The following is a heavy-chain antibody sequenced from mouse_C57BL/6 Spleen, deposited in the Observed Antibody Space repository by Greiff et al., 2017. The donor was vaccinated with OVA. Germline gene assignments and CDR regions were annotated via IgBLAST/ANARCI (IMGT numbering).Heavy chain of an antibody. Sequence: QVQLQQPGAELVKPGASVRMSCRASGYTFPSYWITWVRRRPGQGLGWIGEIYPGSGSTNYNEKFKSKATLTVDTSSSTAYMQLSSLTSEDSAVYYCARGGYLYAMDYWGQGTSVTVSS. CDR3: ARGGYLYAMDY. CDR2: IYPGSGST. CDR1: GYTFPSYW. J-gene: IGHJ4*01. D-gene: IGHD2-2*01. V-gene: IGHV1-55*01.